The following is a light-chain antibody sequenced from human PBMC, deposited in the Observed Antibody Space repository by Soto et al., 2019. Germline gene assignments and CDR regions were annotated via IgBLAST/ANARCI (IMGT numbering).Light chain of an antibody. Sequence: DIQMTQSPSSLSASVGDRVTITCRASQGVGNDLGWYQYIPGKGPKRLIYAASSLQSGVPSRFSGSGSGTEFTLTISSLQPEDFANYYCLQRPTYPLMFGQGTKVEIK. CDR2: AAS. CDR3: LQRPTYPLM. V-gene: IGKV1-17*01. J-gene: IGKJ1*01. CDR1: QGVGND.